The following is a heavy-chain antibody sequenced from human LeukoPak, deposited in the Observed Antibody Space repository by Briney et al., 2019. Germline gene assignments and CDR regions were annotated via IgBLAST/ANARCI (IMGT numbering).Heavy chain of an antibody. V-gene: IGHV1-8*02. CDR2: MNPNSGNT. J-gene: IGHJ4*02. CDR1: GYTFTSYG. D-gene: IGHD2-2*01. Sequence: GASVKVSCKASGYTFTSYGISWVRQATGQGLEWMGWMNPNSGNTGYAQKFQGRVTMTRNTSISTAYMELSSLRSEDTAVYYCARAGRSMKRIGYCSSTSCYVLDYWGQGTLVTVSS. CDR3: ARAGRSMKRIGYCSSTSCYVLDY.